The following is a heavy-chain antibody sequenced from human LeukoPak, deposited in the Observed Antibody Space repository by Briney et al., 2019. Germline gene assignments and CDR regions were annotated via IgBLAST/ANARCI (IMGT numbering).Heavy chain of an antibody. J-gene: IGHJ6*03. CDR2: INHSGST. CDR3: ARAVYYYMDV. Sequence: SETLSLTCAVYGGSFSGYYWSWIRQPPGKGLEWIGEINHSGSTNYNPSLKSRVTISVDTSKNQFSLKLSSVTAADTAVYYCARAVYYYMDVWGKGTTVTVSS. V-gene: IGHV4-34*01. CDR1: GGSFSGYY. D-gene: IGHD4-17*01.